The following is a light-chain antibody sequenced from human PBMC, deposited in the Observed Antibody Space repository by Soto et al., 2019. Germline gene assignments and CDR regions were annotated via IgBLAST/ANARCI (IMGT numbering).Light chain of an antibody. J-gene: IGKJ4*01. CDR1: QRVNNNY. Sequence: EIGLTQSPGTLSLSPGERATLSCRASQRVNNNYLAWYQQKPGQAPRLLIYGASSRVTGIPDRFSGSGSGTDFTLTISRLEPEDFAVYYCQQYGTSPKLTFGGGTKVEIK. V-gene: IGKV3-20*01. CDR3: QQYGTSPKLT. CDR2: GAS.